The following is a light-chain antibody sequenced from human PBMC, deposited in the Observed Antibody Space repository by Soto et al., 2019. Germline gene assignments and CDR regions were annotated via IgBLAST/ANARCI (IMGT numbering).Light chain of an antibody. J-gene: IGKJ1*01. Sequence: DIPLTQSPSPLSAYVRDKVTLTFRASQSFSDWLAWYQQKPGKAPKLLIYGASNLESGVPSRFSGSGSGTEFTLTINSLQPDDFATYYCQQYNNSPWTFGQGTKVDIK. CDR2: GAS. CDR1: QSFSDW. V-gene: IGKV1-5*01. CDR3: QQYNNSPWT.